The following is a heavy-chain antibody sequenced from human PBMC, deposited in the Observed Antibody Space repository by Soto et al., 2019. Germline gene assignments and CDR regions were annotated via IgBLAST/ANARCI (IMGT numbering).Heavy chain of an antibody. V-gene: IGHV4-30-4*01. J-gene: IGHJ6*02. CDR2: IYYSGST. D-gene: IGHD3-10*01. Sequence: TLSLTCTVSGGSISSGDYYWSWIRQPPGKGLEWIGYIYYSGSTYYNPSLKSRVTISVDTSKNQFSLKLSSVTAADTAVYYCARRHVLLWFGELLHPLDVWGQGTTVTVSS. CDR1: GGSISSGDYY. CDR3: ARRHVLLWFGELLHPLDV.